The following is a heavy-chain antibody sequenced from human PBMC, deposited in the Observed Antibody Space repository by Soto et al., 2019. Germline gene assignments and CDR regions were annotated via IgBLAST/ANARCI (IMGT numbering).Heavy chain of an antibody. J-gene: IGHJ4*02. CDR1: GFTFSSYG. V-gene: IGHV3-48*04. CDR3: ATFQNLEYSYGLD. Sequence: VQLVESGGGVVQPGRSLRLSCAASGFTFSSYGMHWVRQAPGKGLEWVSYISSSGSTIYYADSVKGRFTISRDNAKNSLYLQMNSLRAEDTAVYYCATFQNLEYSYGLDWGQGTLVTVSS. CDR2: ISSSGSTI. D-gene: IGHD5-18*01.